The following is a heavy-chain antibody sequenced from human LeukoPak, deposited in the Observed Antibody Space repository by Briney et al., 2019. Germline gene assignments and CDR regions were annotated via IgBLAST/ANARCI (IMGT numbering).Heavy chain of an antibody. CDR3: TRGDNT. CDR1: GGSISSGSSY. J-gene: IGHJ5*02. D-gene: IGHD2/OR15-2a*01. CDR2: IYTSGNA. V-gene: IGHV4-61*02. Sequence: SQTLSLTCTVSGGSISSGSSYWSWIRQPAGKGLEWIGRIYTSGNANYKPSLQSRVTISVDTAKNQFSLKLSSVTAADTAVYYCTRGDNTWGQGTLVTVSS.